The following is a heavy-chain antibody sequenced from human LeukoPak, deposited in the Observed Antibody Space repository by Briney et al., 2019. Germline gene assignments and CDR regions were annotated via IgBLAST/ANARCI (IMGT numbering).Heavy chain of an antibody. CDR3: ARGSTYFDN. CDR1: GGSISSSSYY. J-gene: IGHJ4*02. V-gene: IGHV4-39*07. CDR2: INRG. D-gene: IGHD1-1*01. Sequence: SETLSLTCTVSGGSISSSSYYWTWIRQAPGKGLEWIGEINRGDYNPSLKSRVTISVDTSKNQFSLKLTSVTAADTGVYYCARGSTYFDNWGQGTLVTVSS.